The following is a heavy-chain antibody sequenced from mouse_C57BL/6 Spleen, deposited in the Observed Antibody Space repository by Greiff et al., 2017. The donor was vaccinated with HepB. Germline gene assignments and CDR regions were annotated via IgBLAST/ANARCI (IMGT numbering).Heavy chain of an antibody. D-gene: IGHD2-3*01. Sequence: VQLQQPGAELVMPGASVKLSCKASGYTFTSYWMHWVKQRPGQGLEWIGEIDPSDSYTNYNQKFKGKSTLTVDKSSSTAYMQLSSLTSEDSAVYYCAMYDYAMDYWGQGTSVTVSS. J-gene: IGHJ4*01. V-gene: IGHV1-69*01. CDR2: IDPSDSYT. CDR3: AMYDYAMDY. CDR1: GYTFTSYW.